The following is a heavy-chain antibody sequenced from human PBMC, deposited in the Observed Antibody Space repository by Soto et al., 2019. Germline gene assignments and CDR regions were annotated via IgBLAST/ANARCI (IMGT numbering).Heavy chain of an antibody. V-gene: IGHV1-3*01. J-gene: IGHJ4*02. CDR1: GYTFISRA. CDR2: INPDNANT. CDR3: ARDPGSGHYFDY. Sequence: QVQLVQSGAEVKKPGASVKISCEASGYTFISRALHWVRQAPGQRLEWMGWINPDNANTKYSQNFQGRVTFTRDTSATTAYMEISSLRSEDTAVYFCARDPGSGHYFDYWGQGTLVTVSS. D-gene: IGHD2-15*01.